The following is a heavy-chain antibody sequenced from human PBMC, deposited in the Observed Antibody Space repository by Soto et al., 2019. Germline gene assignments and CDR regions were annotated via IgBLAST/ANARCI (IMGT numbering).Heavy chain of an antibody. CDR3: ARRYGGNLDY. D-gene: IGHD1-26*01. V-gene: IGHV4-59*08. Sequence: QVQLQESGPGLVKPSETLSLTCTVSGGSISSYYWSWIRQPPGKGLEWIGYIYYSGGTNYNPSLKSRVTISVDSSKNHFSLTLSSVTAADTAVYYCARRYGGNLDYWGQGTLVTVSS. CDR2: IYYSGGT. CDR1: GGSISSYY. J-gene: IGHJ4*02.